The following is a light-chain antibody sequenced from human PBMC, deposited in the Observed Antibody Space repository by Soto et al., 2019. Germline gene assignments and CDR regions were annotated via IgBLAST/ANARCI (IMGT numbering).Light chain of an antibody. J-gene: IGKJ4*01. Sequence: EIVLTQSPATLSLSPGERSTLSCRASQSVSGSLAWYQQKPGQAPRLLMYDASNRATGIPARFSGSGSGTDFTLTISILEPEDFAVYYSQQRSNWPSTFGGGTKVEIK. CDR3: QQRSNWPST. CDR1: QSVSGS. CDR2: DAS. V-gene: IGKV3-11*01.